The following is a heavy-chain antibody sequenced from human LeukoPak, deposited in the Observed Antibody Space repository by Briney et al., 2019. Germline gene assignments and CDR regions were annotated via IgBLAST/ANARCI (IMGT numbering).Heavy chain of an antibody. CDR1: GGSISSSGYY. V-gene: IGHV4-39*07. D-gene: IGHD2-15*01. Sequence: SETLSLTCTVSGGSISSSGYYWGWIRQPPGKGLEWIGSIYYSGSTYYNPSLKSRVTISVDTSKNQFSLKLSSVTAADTAVYYCARVHCSGGSCKSHYYYYGMDVWGQGTTVTVSS. CDR3: ARVHCSGGSCKSHYYYYGMDV. J-gene: IGHJ6*02. CDR2: IYYSGST.